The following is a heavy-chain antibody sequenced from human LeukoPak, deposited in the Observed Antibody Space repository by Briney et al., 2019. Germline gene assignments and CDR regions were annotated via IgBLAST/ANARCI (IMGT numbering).Heavy chain of an antibody. D-gene: IGHD3-10*01. CDR1: GGSVGSDNSY. V-gene: IGHV4-61*02. CDR2: IYADGSS. J-gene: IGHJ4*02. Sequence: SQTLSLTCTVSGGSVGSDNSYWNWIRQPAGKALEWIGRIYADGSSNYNPSPKSRVTILVDTSKNQFSLRLSSMTAADTAVYYCARGYYSRTWGLGTLVTVSS. CDR3: ARGYYSRT.